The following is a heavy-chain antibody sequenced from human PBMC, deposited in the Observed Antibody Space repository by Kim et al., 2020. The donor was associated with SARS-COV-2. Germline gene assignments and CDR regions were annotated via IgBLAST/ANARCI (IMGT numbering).Heavy chain of an antibody. CDR3: IRGFDY. CDR2: IYYSGST. CDR1: GGSISSYY. Sequence: SETLSLTCTVSGGSISSYYWSWIRQPPGKGLEWIGYIYYSGSTNYNPSLKSRVTISVDTSKNQFSLKLSSVTAADTAVYYCIRGFDYWGQGTLVTVSS. D-gene: IGHD3-10*01. J-gene: IGHJ4*02. V-gene: IGHV4-59*08.